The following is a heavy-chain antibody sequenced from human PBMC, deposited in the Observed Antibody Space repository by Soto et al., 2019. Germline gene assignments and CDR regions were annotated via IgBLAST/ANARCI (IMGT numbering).Heavy chain of an antibody. Sequence: SETLSLTCTVSGGSISTSVYYWGWIRQPPGRGLEWMANIYYRGSAYYTPSLKSRVSTSVDTSKNQFSLKLRSVTAADTAVYYCARQGSRAFDIWGQGAMVTVSS. CDR3: ARQGSRAFDI. CDR2: IYYRGSA. V-gene: IGHV4-39*01. J-gene: IGHJ3*02. CDR1: GGSISTSVYY. D-gene: IGHD2-15*01.